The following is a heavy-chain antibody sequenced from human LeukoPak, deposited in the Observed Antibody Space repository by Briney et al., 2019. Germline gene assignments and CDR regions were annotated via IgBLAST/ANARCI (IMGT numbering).Heavy chain of an antibody. CDR3: ARDPLSSSSFDL. V-gene: IGHV3-43*01. J-gene: IGHJ4*02. CDR2: IGRDGRVT. D-gene: IGHD6-13*01. CDR1: GFNFYRFT. Sequence: GGSLRLSCTASGFNFYRFTMHWVRQSPGKGLEWVSFIGRDGRVTSYADSVKGRFTISRDNAKNSLYLQMNSLRAEDTAVYYCARDPLSSSSFDLWGQGTLVTVSS.